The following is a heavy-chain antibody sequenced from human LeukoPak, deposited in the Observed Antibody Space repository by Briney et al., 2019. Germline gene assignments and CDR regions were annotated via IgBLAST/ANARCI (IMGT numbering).Heavy chain of an antibody. CDR2: ISASGVTT. CDR3: ARSINYSNYLLDY. V-gene: IGHV3-23*01. J-gene: IGHJ4*02. Sequence: GGYLRCYCAASGFTFSNYDMTWVRQAPGNGLEWISSISASGVTTNYADSVRGRFTISRDNSNKVVYLRMNSLRAEDTAVYYCARSINYSNYLLDYWGQGTLVTVSS. CDR1: GFTFSNYD. D-gene: IGHD4-11*01.